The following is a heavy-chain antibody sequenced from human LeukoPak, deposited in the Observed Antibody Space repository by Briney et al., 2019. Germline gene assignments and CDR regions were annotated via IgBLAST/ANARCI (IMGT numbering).Heavy chain of an antibody. CDR3: ARDHRYYYDSSGYHWYFDL. J-gene: IGHJ2*01. V-gene: IGHV4-30-2*05. D-gene: IGHD3-22*01. CDR2: IYHSGST. CDR1: GGSISSGGYS. Sequence: ASETLSLTCAVSGGSISSGGYSWSWIRQPPGKGLEWIGYIYHSGSTYYNPSLKSRVFISVDTSKNQFSLKLSSVTAADTAVYYCARDHRYYYDSSGYHWYFDLWGRGTLVTVSS.